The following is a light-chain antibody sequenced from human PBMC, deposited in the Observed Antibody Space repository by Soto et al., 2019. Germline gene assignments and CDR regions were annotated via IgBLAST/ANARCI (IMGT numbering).Light chain of an antibody. CDR2: DAS. V-gene: IGKV3-11*01. J-gene: IGKJ1*01. CDR3: QLYGRSPTWT. Sequence: EIVLTQSAATLSLSPWERATLSCRASQSVSSYLTWYQQKPGQAPRLLIYDASNRATGIPARFSGSGSGTDFTLTISSLEPEVFAVYYCQLYGRSPTWTFGPGTKVDIK. CDR1: QSVSSY.